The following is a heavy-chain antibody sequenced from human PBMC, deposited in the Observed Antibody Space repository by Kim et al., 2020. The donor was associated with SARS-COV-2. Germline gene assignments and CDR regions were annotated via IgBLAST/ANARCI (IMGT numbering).Heavy chain of an antibody. V-gene: IGHV4-39*01. Sequence: SVRSRVTISGDTAKNQFSLKLSSVTAADTTVYYCARLPHTSGYYYWYFDLWGRGTLVTVSS. CDR3: ARLPHTSGYYYWYFDL. J-gene: IGHJ2*01. D-gene: IGHD3-22*01.